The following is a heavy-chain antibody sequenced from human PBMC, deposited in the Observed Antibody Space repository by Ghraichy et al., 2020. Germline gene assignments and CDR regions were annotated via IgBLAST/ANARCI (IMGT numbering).Heavy chain of an antibody. D-gene: IGHD3-10*01. V-gene: IGHV3-23*01. Sequence: GESLNISCAASGFTFSSYAMSWVRQAPGKGLEWVSAISGSGGSTYYADSVKGRFTISRDNSKNTLYLQMNSLRAEDTAVYYCAKAFNLAMGPNEKGSGSKRGIFSPLIWGQGTMVTVSS. CDR1: GFTFSSYA. CDR2: ISGSGGST. J-gene: IGHJ3*02. CDR3: AKAFNLAMGPNEKGSGSKRGIFSPLI.